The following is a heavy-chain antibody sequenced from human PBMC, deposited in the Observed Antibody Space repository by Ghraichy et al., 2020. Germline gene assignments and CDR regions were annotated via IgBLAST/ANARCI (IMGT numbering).Heavy chain of an antibody. V-gene: IGHV4-34*01. J-gene: IGHJ4*02. CDR3: ARGFAGGYNY. D-gene: IGHD3-22*01. CDR1: GGSFSGYY. CDR2: INHSGST. Sequence: SETLSLTCAVYGGSFSGYYWSWIRQPPGKGLEWIGEINHSGSTNYNPSLKSRVTISVDTSKNQFSLKLSSVTAADTAVYYCARGFAGGYNYWGQGTLVTVSS.